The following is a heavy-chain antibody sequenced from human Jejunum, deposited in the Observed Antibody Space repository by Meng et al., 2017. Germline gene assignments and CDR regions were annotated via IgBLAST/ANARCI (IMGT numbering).Heavy chain of an antibody. D-gene: IGHD1-14*01. Sequence: GGSLRLSCAASGFTFSGSWMSWVRQAPGKGLEWVANIKQDGSMTYYVDSVKGRFTVSRDNAKNSLFLQMDSLRAEDTAVYFCARNRWDVRTYYFDYWGQGTLVTVSS. CDR3: ARNRWDVRTYYFDY. J-gene: IGHJ4*02. CDR2: IKQDGSMT. V-gene: IGHV3-7*01. CDR1: GFTFSGSW.